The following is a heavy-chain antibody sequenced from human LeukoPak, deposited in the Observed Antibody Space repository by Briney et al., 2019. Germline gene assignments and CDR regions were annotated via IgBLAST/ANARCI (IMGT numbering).Heavy chain of an antibody. CDR2: ISGSGGST. CDR1: GFTFSSYA. J-gene: IGHJ6*02. CDR3: ARASAYYYDSSGSPYYYYGMDV. V-gene: IGHV3-23*01. Sequence: GGSLRLSCAASGFTFSSYAMSWVRQAPGKGLEWVSAISGSGGSTYYADSVKGRFTISRDNAKNSLYLQMNSLRAEDTAVYYCARASAYYYDSSGSPYYYYGMDVWGQGTTVTVSS. D-gene: IGHD3-22*01.